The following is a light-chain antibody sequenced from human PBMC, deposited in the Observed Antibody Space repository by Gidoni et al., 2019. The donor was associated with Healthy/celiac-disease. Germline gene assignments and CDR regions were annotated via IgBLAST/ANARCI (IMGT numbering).Light chain of an antibody. J-gene: IGLJ1*01. Sequence: SSELTQAPAVSVALGQTVRITCQGDSLRSYYASWDQQKPGQAPVLVIYGKNNRPSGIPDRFSGSSSGNTASLTITGAQAEDEADYYCNSRDSSGNPVFGTGTKVTVL. CDR1: SLRSYY. V-gene: IGLV3-19*01. CDR2: GKN. CDR3: NSRDSSGNPV.